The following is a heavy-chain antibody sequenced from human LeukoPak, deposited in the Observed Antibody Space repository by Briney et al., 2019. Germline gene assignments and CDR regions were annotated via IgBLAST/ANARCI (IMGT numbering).Heavy chain of an antibody. D-gene: IGHD2-2*01. CDR2: MNPNSGNT. V-gene: IGHV1-8*02. CDR1: GYTFTSYG. Sequence: ASVKVSCKASGYTFTSYGISWVRQAPGQGLEWMGWMNPNSGNTGYAQKFQGRVTMTRNTSISTAYMELSSLRSEDTAVYYCARGRVPYYYYYYMDVWGKGTTVTISS. CDR3: ARGRVPYYYYYYMDV. J-gene: IGHJ6*03.